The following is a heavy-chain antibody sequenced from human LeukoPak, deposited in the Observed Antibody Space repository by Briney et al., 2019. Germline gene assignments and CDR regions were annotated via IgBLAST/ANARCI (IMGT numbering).Heavy chain of an antibody. V-gene: IGHV4-39*07. D-gene: IGHD3-10*01. CDR3: AREAAVLADPQYYFDY. CDR2: INHSGST. J-gene: IGHJ4*02. CDR1: GGSISTGGYY. Sequence: SETLSLTCTVSGGSISTGGYYWSWIRQPPGKGLEWIGEINHSGSTNYNPSLKSRVTISVDTSKNQFSLKLSSVTAADTAVYYCAREAAVLADPQYYFDYWGQGTLVTVSS.